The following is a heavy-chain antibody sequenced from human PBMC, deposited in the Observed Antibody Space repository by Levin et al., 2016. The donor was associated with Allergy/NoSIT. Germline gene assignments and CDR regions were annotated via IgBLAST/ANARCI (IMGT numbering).Heavy chain of an antibody. V-gene: IGHV4-34*01. CDR1: GGSLSGYY. CDR3: VRDNSLTGDDPFDM. J-gene: IGHJ3*02. D-gene: IGHD1-14*01. Sequence: SETLSLTCAVYGGSLSGYYWSWIRQSPGKGLEWIAEINHSGAANYNPSLSSRVTISIDTSKNQFSLKLTHVTAADTALYYCVRDNSLTGDDPFDMWGPGTAVTVSS. CDR2: INHSGAA.